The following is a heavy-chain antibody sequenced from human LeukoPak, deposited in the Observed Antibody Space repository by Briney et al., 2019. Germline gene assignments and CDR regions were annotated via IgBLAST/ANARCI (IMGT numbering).Heavy chain of an antibody. J-gene: IGHJ6*02. CDR3: ARVGGPRYCSGGSCFQYYYYYGMDV. Sequence: SQTLSLTCTISGDSVSSNSAAWNWIRQSPSRGLEWLGRTYYRSKWYNDYAVSVKSRITINPDTSKNQFSLQLNSVTPEDTAVYYCARVGGPRYCSGGSCFQYYYYYGMDVWGQGTTVTVSS. CDR1: GDSVSSNSAA. D-gene: IGHD2-15*01. CDR2: TYYRSKWYN. V-gene: IGHV6-1*01.